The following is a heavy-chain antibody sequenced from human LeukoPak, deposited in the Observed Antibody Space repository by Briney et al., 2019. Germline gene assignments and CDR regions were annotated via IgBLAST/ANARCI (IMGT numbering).Heavy chain of an antibody. Sequence: ASVKVSCKATGYTFSGSYMHRGRQAPGQGLEWMGWINPNSGGTNYAQNFQGRVTMTRDTSISTAYMELSSLRSDDTAVYYCARASYNDYWGQGTLVTVSS. V-gene: IGHV1-2*02. CDR3: ARASYNDY. CDR2: INPNSGGT. J-gene: IGHJ4*02. D-gene: IGHD1-1*01. CDR1: GYTFSGSY.